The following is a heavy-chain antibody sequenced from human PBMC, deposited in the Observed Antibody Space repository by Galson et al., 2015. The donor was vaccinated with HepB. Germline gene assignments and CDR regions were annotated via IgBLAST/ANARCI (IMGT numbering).Heavy chain of an antibody. V-gene: IGHV3-23*01. D-gene: IGHD3-9*01. CDR2: ISSSGSST. CDR3: AQLTSH. Sequence: SLRLSCAASGFSFSSSDMSWVRQAPRKGLEWVSSISSSGSSTHYADSVKGRFTISRDNSKNTLYLQMTSLRAEDTAVYYCAQLTSHWGQGILVTVSS. J-gene: IGHJ4*02. CDR1: GFSFSSSD.